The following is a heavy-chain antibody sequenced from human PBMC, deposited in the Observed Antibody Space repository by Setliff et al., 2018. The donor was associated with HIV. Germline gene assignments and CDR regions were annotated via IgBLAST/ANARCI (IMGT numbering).Heavy chain of an antibody. V-gene: IGHV4-4*02. CDR1: GGSVSSSNW. J-gene: IGHJ4*02. Sequence: SETLSLTCAVSGGSVSSSNWWSWVRQPPGKGLEWIGEISYGGITYYNPSLTSRVTISVDTSKNQFSLKVTSVTAADTAVYYCARVPGRDYYDTSGDFDYWGLGTLVTVSS. CDR3: ARVPGRDYYDTSGDFDY. CDR2: ISYGGIT. D-gene: IGHD3-22*01.